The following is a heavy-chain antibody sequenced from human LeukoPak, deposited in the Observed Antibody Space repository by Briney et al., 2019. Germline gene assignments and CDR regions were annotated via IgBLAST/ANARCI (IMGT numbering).Heavy chain of an antibody. D-gene: IGHD2-15*01. Sequence: GGSLRLSCAASGLTVSSNHMSWVRQAPGKGLEWVLAIYTGGSTDYADSVKGRFTISRDNSKNTLYLQMNSLRAEDTAVYYCARGARAATGYYYYYTDVWGKGTTVTVSS. V-gene: IGHV3-53*01. CDR3: ARGARAATGYYYYYTDV. CDR2: IYTGGST. J-gene: IGHJ6*03. CDR1: GLTVSSNH.